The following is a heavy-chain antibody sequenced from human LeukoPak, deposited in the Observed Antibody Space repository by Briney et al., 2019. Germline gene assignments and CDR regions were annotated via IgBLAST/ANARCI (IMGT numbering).Heavy chain of an antibody. V-gene: IGHV3-21*01. CDR1: GFTFSHYS. D-gene: IGHD2-15*01. CDR2: IRFTGSYI. J-gene: IGHJ3*01. CDR3: VRYCNGGSCYRAAFDV. Sequence: GGSLRLSCVASGFTFSHYSMNWVRQAPGKGLEWVSSIRFTGSYIYYADSVKGRFTISRDNSKNTLYLQMDSLRAEDTAVYYCVRYCNGGSCYRAAFDVWGPGTMVTVSS.